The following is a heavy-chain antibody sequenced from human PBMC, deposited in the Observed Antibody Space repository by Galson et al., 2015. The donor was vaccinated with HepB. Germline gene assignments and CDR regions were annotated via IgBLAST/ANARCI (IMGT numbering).Heavy chain of an antibody. CDR1: GYTFSTYY. J-gene: IGHJ4*02. CDR3: VRDANWGPQDYFDD. CDR2: INPGGGNT. Sequence: SVKVSCKASGYTFSTYYMHWVRQAPGQRLEWMEIINPGGGNTNYAQKFQGRVTLTRDTSTSTVYMEMRSLRSEDTAVYYCVRDANWGPQDYFDDWGQGSLVIVSS. D-gene: IGHD7-27*01. V-gene: IGHV1-46*01.